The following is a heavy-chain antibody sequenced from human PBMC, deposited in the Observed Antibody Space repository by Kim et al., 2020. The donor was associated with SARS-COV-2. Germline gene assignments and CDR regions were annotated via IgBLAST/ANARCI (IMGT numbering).Heavy chain of an antibody. J-gene: IGHJ2*01. Sequence: YYNPSLKSRVTISVDTSKNQFSLKLSSVTAADTAVYYCARRNLRDWYFDLWGRGTLVTVSS. CDR3: ARRNLRDWYFDL. V-gene: IGHV4-39*01.